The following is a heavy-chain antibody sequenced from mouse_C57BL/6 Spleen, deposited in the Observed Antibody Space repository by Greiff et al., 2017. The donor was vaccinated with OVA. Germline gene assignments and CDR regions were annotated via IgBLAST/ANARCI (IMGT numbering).Heavy chain of an antibody. D-gene: IGHD1-1*01. CDR3: AREGVTTVVADYYAMDY. CDR2: IYPGDGDT. V-gene: IGHV1-80*01. CDR1: GYAFSSYW. Sequence: QVQLKESGAELVKPGASVKISCKASGYAFSSYWMNWVKQRPGKGLEWIGQIYPGDGDTNYNGKFKGKATLTADKSSSTACMQLSSLTSEDSAVYFCAREGVTTVVADYYAMDYWGQGTSVTVSS. J-gene: IGHJ4*01.